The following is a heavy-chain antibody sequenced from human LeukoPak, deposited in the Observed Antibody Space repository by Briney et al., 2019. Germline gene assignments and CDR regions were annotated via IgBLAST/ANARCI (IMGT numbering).Heavy chain of an antibody. CDR2: IRSKAYGGTT. CDR1: GFTFGDYA. CDR3: TSRDGYNYPAWYFDL. V-gene: IGHV3-49*03. Sequence: PGGSLRLSCTASGFTFGDYAMSWFRQAPGKGLEWVGFIRSKAYGGTTEYAASVKGRFTISRDDSKSIAYLQMNSLKTEDTAVYYCTSRDGYNYPAWYFDLWGRGTLVTVSS. J-gene: IGHJ2*01. D-gene: IGHD5-24*01.